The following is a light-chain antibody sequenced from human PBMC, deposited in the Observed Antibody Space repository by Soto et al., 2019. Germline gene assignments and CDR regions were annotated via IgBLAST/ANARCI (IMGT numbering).Light chain of an antibody. J-gene: IGKJ2*01. V-gene: IGKV3-11*01. Sequence: EILLTQSPATLSVSPGETATLSCRASQNVLSDLAWYQQKPGQAPRLLVYGATTRATDAPAKFRGRGSGTEFSLTISSLEPEDFAVYYCQHRSNWPPYTFGQGTKLEIK. CDR2: GAT. CDR3: QHRSNWPPYT. CDR1: QNVLSD.